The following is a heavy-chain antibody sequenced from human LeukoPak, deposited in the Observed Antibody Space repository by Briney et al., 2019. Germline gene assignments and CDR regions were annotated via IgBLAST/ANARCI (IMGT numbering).Heavy chain of an antibody. J-gene: IGHJ4*02. CDR1: GFTFSSYS. V-gene: IGHV3-21*01. CDR3: ASPRPYWGYGGNYFDY. CDR2: ISSSSSYI. D-gene: IGHD7-27*01. Sequence: GGSLRLSCAASGFTFSSYSMNWVRQAPGKGLEWVSSISSSSSYIYYADSVKGRFTISRDNAKNSLYLQMNSLRAEDTAVYYCASPRPYWGYGGNYFDYWGQGTLVTVSS.